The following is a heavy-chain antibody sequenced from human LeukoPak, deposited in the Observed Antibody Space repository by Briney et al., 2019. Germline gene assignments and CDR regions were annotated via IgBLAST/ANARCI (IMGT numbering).Heavy chain of an antibody. CDR3: ARERGYLLDY. CDR2: IYHSGST. J-gene: IGHJ4*02. Sequence: PSETLSFTCTVSDDSITIYYWGWIRQPPGKGLEWIGSIYHSGSTYYNPSLKSRVTMSVDTSKNQFSLKLSSVTAADTAVYYCARERGYLLDYWGQGTLVTVSS. CDR1: DDSITIYY. V-gene: IGHV4-38-2*02. D-gene: IGHD3-16*02.